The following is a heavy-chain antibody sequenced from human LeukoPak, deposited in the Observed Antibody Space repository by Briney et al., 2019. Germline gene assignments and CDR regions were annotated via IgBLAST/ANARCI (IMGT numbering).Heavy chain of an antibody. D-gene: IGHD3-22*01. CDR1: GGTFSSYA. CDR2: IIPIFGTA. CDR3: PRARSFYYDSSGYPDAFDI. V-gene: IGHV1-69*05. Sequence: ASVKVSCKASGGTFSSYAISWVRQAPGQGLEWMGRIIPIFGTANYAQKFQGCVTITTDDSPSTADMELSSLRSEVTAVYCCPRARSFYYDSSGYPDAFDIWRGGTMVSDSS. J-gene: IGHJ3*02.